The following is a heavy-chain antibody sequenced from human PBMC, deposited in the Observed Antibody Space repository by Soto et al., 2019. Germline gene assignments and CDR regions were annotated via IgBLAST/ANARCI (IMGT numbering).Heavy chain of an antibody. CDR1: GFTFSSYW. J-gene: IGHJ4*02. CDR3: ARFWSGYYTAGYYFDY. CDR2: IKQDGSEK. D-gene: IGHD3-3*01. Sequence: PGGSLRLSCAASGFTFSSYWMSWVRQAPGKGLEWVANIKQDGSEKYYVDSVKGRFTISRDNAKNSLYLQMNSLRAEDTAVYYCARFWSGYYTAGYYFDYWGQGTLVTVSS. V-gene: IGHV3-7*01.